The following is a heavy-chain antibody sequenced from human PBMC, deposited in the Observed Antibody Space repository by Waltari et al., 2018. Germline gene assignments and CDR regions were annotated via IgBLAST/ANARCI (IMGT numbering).Heavy chain of an antibody. CDR1: GFTFSSYA. CDR2: ISGSGGST. D-gene: IGHD4-4*01. CDR3: AKDPLYSNYFFESLSYFDY. V-gene: IGHV3-23*04. J-gene: IGHJ4*02. Sequence: EVQLVESGGGLVQPGGSLRLSCAASGFTFSSYAMSWVRQAPGKGLEWVSAISGSGGSTYYVDSVKGRFTISRDNSKNTLYLQMNSLRAEDTAVYYCAKDPLYSNYFFESLSYFDYWGQGTLVTVSS.